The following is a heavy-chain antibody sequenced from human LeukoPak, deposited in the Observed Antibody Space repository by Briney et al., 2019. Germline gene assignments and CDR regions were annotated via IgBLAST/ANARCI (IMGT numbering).Heavy chain of an antibody. CDR3: ANGRYDFWSGYPTREDY. J-gene: IGHJ4*02. V-gene: IGHV3-20*04. CDR2: INWNGVST. Sequence: PGGSLRLSCAASGFTFDDYGMSWVRQAPGKGLEWVSGINWNGVSTSYVDSVKGRFTISRDNAKNSLYLQMNSLRAEDTAVYYCANGRYDFWSGYPTREDYWGQGTLVTVSS. CDR1: GFTFDDYG. D-gene: IGHD3-3*01.